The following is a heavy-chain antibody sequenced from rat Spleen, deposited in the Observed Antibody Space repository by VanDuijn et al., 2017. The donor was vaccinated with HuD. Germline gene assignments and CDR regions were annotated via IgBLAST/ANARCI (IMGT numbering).Heavy chain of an antibody. Sequence: EVQLVESGGGLVQPGRSLKVSCAASGFTFKNYGMAWVRQAPAKGLEWVAAISPSGGSTYYRDSVKGRFTVSRDNAKSTLYLEMDSLRSEDTATYYCTRHVGMLDYWGQGVMVTVSS. CDR2: ISPSGGST. CDR3: TRHVGMLDY. J-gene: IGHJ2*01. D-gene: IGHD1-7*01. V-gene: IGHV5-29*01. CDR1: GFTFKNYG.